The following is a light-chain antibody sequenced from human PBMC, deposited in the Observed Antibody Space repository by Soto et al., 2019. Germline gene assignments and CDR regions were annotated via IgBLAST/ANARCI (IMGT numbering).Light chain of an antibody. CDR3: SAYAAGGTWI. CDR1: SSDVGGYNY. Sequence: QSAPTQPPSASGSPGQSVTFSCTGTSSDVGGYNYVSWYQQYPGKAPKLVIYEVYKRHSGVPDRFSGSKSGITAALTVSGFGPGYEADYYSSAYAAGGTWIFGGGSKLTVL. J-gene: IGLJ2*01. CDR2: EVY. V-gene: IGLV2-8*01.